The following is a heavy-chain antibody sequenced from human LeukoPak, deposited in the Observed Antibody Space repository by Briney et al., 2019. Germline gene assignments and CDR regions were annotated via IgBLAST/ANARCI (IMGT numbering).Heavy chain of an antibody. D-gene: IGHD6-19*01. Sequence: KPSETLSLTCTDSGGSISSSSYYWGWIRQPPGKGLEGIGSIYYSGSTYYNPSLKSRVTISVDTSKNQFSLKLSSVTAADTAVYYCARFAGSGWSHFDYWGQGTLVTVSS. CDR1: GGSISSSSYY. J-gene: IGHJ4*02. V-gene: IGHV4-39*01. CDR3: ARFAGSGWSHFDY. CDR2: IYYSGST.